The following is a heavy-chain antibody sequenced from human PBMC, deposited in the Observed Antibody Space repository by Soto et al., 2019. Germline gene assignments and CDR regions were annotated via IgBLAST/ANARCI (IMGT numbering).Heavy chain of an antibody. J-gene: IGHJ4*02. V-gene: IGHV1-2*02. CDR2: INPKTGDT. D-gene: IGHD6-6*01. Sequence: QMQLVQSGAEARKPGASVKVSCKTSGYTFTVYYLNWVRQAPGRGLEWVGWINPKTGDTNNAQKFQGRVTMTTDTSISTGYMELRGLKSDDTAVYSCVTGDNLVRWGKGTRVTVSA. CDR1: GYTFTVYY. CDR3: VTGDNLVR.